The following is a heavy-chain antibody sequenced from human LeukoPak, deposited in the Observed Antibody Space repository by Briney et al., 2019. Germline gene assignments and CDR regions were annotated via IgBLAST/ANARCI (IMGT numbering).Heavy chain of an antibody. V-gene: IGHV3-30*02. CDR1: GFTFSSYG. Sequence: GGSLRLSCAASGFTFSSYGMHWVRQAPGKGLEWVAFIRYDGSNKYYADSVKGRFTISRDNAKNSLYLQMNSLRAEDTAVYYCARGRSDYDSSGYYSRWGQGTLVTVSS. D-gene: IGHD3-22*01. CDR3: ARGRSDYDSSGYYSR. CDR2: IRYDGSNK. J-gene: IGHJ4*02.